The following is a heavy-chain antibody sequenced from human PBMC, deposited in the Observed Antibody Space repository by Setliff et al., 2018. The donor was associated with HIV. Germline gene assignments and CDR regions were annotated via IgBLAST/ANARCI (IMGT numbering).Heavy chain of an antibody. CDR2: VFYTETT. J-gene: IGHJ4*02. Sequence: SETLSLTCSVSGSSIGSSSYHWGWIRQSPGEGLEWIGSVFYTETTYYNPSLKSRVTISVDTSRNQFSLKLSSVTAADTAVYYCARLRGYSYGYGSLYYFDYWGQGTLVTVSS. V-gene: IGHV4-39*01. CDR1: GSSIGSSSYH. D-gene: IGHD5-18*01. CDR3: ARLRGYSYGYGSLYYFDY.